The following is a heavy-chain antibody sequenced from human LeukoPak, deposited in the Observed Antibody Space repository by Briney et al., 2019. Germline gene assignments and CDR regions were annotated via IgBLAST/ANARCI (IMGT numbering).Heavy chain of an antibody. CDR2: IKQDGSEK. CDR3: AREDWLQPPRLNWYFDL. D-gene: IGHD5-24*01. J-gene: IGHJ2*01. Sequence: GGSLRLSCAASGFTFSSYWMSWVRQAPGKGLEWVANIKQDGSEKYYVDSVKGRFTISRDNAKNSLFLQMNSLRAEDTAVYYCAREDWLQPPRLNWYFDLWGRGTLVTVSS. CDR1: GFTFSSYW. V-gene: IGHV3-7*01.